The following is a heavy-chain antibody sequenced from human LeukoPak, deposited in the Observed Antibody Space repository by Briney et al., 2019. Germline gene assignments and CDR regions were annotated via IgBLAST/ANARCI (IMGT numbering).Heavy chain of an antibody. J-gene: IGHJ4*02. V-gene: IGHV1-18*01. CDR2: ISAYNGNT. CDR3: ARQTDFWSGYYGLDY. CDR1: GYTFTSYG. Sequence: ASVKVSCKASGYTFTSYGISWVRQAPGQGLEWMGWISAYNGNTNYAQKLQGRVTMTTDTSTSTAYTELRSLRSDDTAVYYCARQTDFWSGYYGLDYWGQGTLVTVSS. D-gene: IGHD3-3*01.